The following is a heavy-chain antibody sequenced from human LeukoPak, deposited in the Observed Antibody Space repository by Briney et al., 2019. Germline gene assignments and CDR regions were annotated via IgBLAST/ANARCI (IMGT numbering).Heavy chain of an antibody. Sequence: PSETLSLTCTVSGGSISSGSYYWSWIRQPAGKGLEWIGRIYTSGSTNYNPSLKSRVTISVDTSKNQLSLKLSSVTAADTAVYYCARDLSSGWYRWFDPWGQGTLVTVSS. CDR2: IYTSGST. CDR3: ARDLSSGWYRWFDP. V-gene: IGHV4-61*02. J-gene: IGHJ5*02. D-gene: IGHD6-13*01. CDR1: GGSISSGSYY.